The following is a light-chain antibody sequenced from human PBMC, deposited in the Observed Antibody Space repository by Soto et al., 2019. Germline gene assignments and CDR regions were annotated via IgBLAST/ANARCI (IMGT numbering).Light chain of an antibody. J-gene: IGLJ2*01. CDR2: RDY. CDR3: QVWDGNTVV. Sequence: SYELTQPLSVSVALGRTASITCGGNNIGNKNVHWYQQKPGQAPVLVIYRDYNRPSGIPERFSGSNSGNTATLTISRAQVGDEADLYCQVWDGNTVVFGGGTQLTVL. CDR1: NIGNKN. V-gene: IGLV3-9*01.